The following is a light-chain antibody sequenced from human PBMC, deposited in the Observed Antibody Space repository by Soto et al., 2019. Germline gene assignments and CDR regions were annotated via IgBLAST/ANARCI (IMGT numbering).Light chain of an antibody. V-gene: IGLV1-40*01. CDR1: SSSIGAGYE. J-gene: IGLJ1*01. CDR2: GNG. CDR3: HSYHKRLTAYV. Sequence: QSVLTQPPSVSGAPGQRVTISCSGTSSSIGAGYEVHWYHQLPGTAPKLVVSGNGNRPSGVPDRLSASKSGTSASLAITGLQTEDEGHYYCHSYHKRLTAYVFGTGTKVTVL.